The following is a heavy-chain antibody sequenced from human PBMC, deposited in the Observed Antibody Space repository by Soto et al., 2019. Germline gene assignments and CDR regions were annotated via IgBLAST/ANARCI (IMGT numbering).Heavy chain of an antibody. CDR1: GFTFSSYG. V-gene: IGHV3-30*18. CDR3: AKDYDILTGPVDY. Sequence: PGGSLRLSCAASGFTFSSYGMHWVRQAPGKGLEWVAVISYDGSNKYYADSVKGRFTISRDNSKNTLYLQMNSLRAEDTAVYYCAKDYDILTGPVDYWGQGTLVTVSS. D-gene: IGHD3-9*01. CDR2: ISYDGSNK. J-gene: IGHJ4*02.